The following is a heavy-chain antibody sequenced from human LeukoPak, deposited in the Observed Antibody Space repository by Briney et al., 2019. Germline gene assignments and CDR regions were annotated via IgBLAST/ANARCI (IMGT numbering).Heavy chain of an antibody. CDR2: ISSSGSTI. CDR3: AKVSAGSLRSYYYYYGMDV. D-gene: IGHD6-13*01. J-gene: IGHJ6*02. CDR1: GFTFSDYY. V-gene: IGHV3-11*01. Sequence: PGGSLRLSCAASGFTFSDYYMSWIRQAPGKGLEWVSYISSSGSTIYYADSVKGRFTISRDNAKNSLYLQMNSLRAEDTAVYYCAKVSAGSLRSYYYYYGMDVWGQGTTVTVSS.